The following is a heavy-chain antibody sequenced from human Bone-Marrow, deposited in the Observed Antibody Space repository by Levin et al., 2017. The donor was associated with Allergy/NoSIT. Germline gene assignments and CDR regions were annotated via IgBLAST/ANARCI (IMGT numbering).Heavy chain of an antibody. CDR1: GGSISNYY. J-gene: IGHJ3*01. D-gene: IGHD3-22*01. CDR3: AGDWETYYYDSSGLRQDAFDV. Sequence: PSETLSLTCIVSGGSISNYYWSWIRQPAGKGLEWIGRIYTSGGTNYNPSLKSRATMSVDMAKNRFSLKLSSVTAADTAVYYCAGDWETYYYDSSGLRQDAFDVWGQGTMVTVSS. V-gene: IGHV4-4*07. CDR2: IYTSGGT.